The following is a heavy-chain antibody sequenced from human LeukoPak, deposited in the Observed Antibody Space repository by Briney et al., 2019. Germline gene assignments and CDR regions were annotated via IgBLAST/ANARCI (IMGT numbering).Heavy chain of an antibody. J-gene: IGHJ4*02. D-gene: IGHD3-22*01. CDR3: ARASTYYYDFDY. CDR2: IYYSGST. V-gene: IGHV4-59*12. Sequence: SETLSLTCTVSGGSISSYYWSWIRQPPGKGLEWIGYIYYSGSTNYNPSLKSRVTISVDKSKNQFSLKLSSVTAADTAVYYCARASTYYYDFDYWGQGTLVTVSS. CDR1: GGSISSYY.